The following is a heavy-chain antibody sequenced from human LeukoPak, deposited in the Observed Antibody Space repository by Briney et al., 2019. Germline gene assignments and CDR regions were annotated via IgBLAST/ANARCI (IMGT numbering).Heavy chain of an antibody. D-gene: IGHD1-1*01. J-gene: IGHJ4*02. Sequence: GGSLRLSCAASGFTFSSYGMHWVRQAPGKGLEWVAVISYDGSNKYYADSVKGRFTISRDNSKNTLYLQMNSLRAEDTAVYYCAKDIHLDNFDYWGQGTLVTVSS. CDR1: GFTFSSYG. CDR2: ISYDGSNK. CDR3: AKDIHLDNFDY. V-gene: IGHV3-30*18.